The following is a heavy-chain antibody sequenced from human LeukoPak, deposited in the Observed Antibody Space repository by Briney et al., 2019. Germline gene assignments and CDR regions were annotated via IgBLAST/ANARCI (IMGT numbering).Heavy chain of an antibody. D-gene: IGHD5-12*01. CDR3: ARWHLRRSDFDY. CDR2: INHSGST. V-gene: IGHV4-34*01. Sequence: SETLSLTCAVYGGSFSGYYWSWIRQPPGKGLEWIGEINHSGSTNYNPSLKSRVTISVDTSKNQFSLKLSSVTAADTAMYYCARWHLRRSDFDYWGQGTLVAVSS. J-gene: IGHJ4*02. CDR1: GGSFSGYY.